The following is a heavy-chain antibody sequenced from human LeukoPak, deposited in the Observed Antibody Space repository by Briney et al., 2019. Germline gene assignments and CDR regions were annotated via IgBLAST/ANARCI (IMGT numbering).Heavy chain of an antibody. CDR3: ARDRGDKDYYYYMDV. CDR2: ISYDGSNK. J-gene: IGHJ6*03. V-gene: IGHV3-30*03. D-gene: IGHD2-15*01. CDR1: KFTFSSYD. Sequence: PGGSLRLSCAASKFTFSSYDIHWVRQAPGKGLEWVAVISYDGSNKYYADSVKGRFTISRDNSKNTLYLQMNSLRAEDTAVYYCARDRGDKDYYYYMDVWGKGTTVTVSS.